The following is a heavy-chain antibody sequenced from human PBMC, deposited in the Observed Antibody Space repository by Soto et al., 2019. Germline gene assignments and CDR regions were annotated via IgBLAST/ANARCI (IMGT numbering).Heavy chain of an antibody. Sequence: QVQLQESGPGLVKPSETLSLTCAVSGVSITDYYWTWIRQAPGKGLEWIGYVWYTAITNYNPSLKNRVTLAVDMSKNQFSLELRSVAAADAAVYYCASDHGNNDSRSYFDFWGQGTLVNVSS. CDR2: VWYTAIT. D-gene: IGHD2-15*01. V-gene: IGHV4-59*01. J-gene: IGHJ4*02. CDR1: GVSITDYY. CDR3: ASDHGNNDSRSYFDF.